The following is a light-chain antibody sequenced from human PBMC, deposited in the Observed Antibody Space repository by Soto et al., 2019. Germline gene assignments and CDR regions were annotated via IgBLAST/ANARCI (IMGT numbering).Light chain of an antibody. CDR3: QSYDSSLIAGADVV. V-gene: IGLV1-40*01. Sequence: QSVLTQPPSVSGAPGQRVTISCTGSSSNIGAGYDVHWYQQFPGTAPKLLIYVNNNRPSGVPDRFSGSRSGTSASLAITGLQAEDEADYYCQSYDSSLIAGADVVFGGGTKVTVL. CDR2: VNN. CDR1: SSNIGAGYD. J-gene: IGLJ2*01.